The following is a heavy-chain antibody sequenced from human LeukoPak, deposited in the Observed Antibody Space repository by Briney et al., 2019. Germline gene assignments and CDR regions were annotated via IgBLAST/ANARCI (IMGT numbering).Heavy chain of an antibody. J-gene: IGHJ6*03. CDR2: MNPNSGNT. V-gene: IGHV1-8*03. Sequence: ASVKVSCKASGYTFTSYDINWVRQATGQGLEWMGWMNPNSGNTGYAQRFQGRVTIIRNTSISTAYMELSSLRSEDTAVYYCARGVGYCSSTSCEYYYMDVWGKGTTVTVSS. CDR3: ARGVGYCSSTSCEYYYMDV. D-gene: IGHD2-2*01. CDR1: GYTFTSYD.